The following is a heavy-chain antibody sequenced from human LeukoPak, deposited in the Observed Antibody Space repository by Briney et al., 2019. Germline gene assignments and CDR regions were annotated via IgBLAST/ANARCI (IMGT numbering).Heavy chain of an antibody. D-gene: IGHD5-18*01. CDR3: ASRAALDTAMAYYYYYGMDV. V-gene: IGHV1-18*01. CDR1: GYTFTSYG. CDR2: ISAYNGNT. Sequence: ASVKVSCKASGYTFTSYGISWVRQAPGQGLEWMGWISAYNGNTNYAQKLQGRVTMTTDTSTSTAYMELRSLRSDDTAVYYCASRAALDTAMAYYYYYGMDVWGQGTTVTVSS. J-gene: IGHJ6*02.